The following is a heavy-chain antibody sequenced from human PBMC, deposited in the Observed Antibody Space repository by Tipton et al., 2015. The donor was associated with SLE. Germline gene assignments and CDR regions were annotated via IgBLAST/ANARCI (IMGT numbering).Heavy chain of an antibody. CDR2: IYYSGST. V-gene: IGHV4-39*07. CDR3: ARDASVDIDAFDI. D-gene: IGHD5-12*01. Sequence: TLSLTCTVSGGSISSSNYYWGWIRQPPGKGLEWIGSIYYSGSTYYNPSLKSRVTISVDTSKNQFSLKLSSVTAADTAVYYCARDASVDIDAFDIWGQGTMVTVSS. CDR1: GGSISSSNYY. J-gene: IGHJ3*02.